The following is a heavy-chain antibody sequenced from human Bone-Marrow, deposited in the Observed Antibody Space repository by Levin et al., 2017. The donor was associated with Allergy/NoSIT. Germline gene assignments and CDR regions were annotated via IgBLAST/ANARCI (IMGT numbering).Heavy chain of an antibody. D-gene: IGHD6-6*01. CDR3: AGGRSLEPRVNWFGP. Sequence: GESLKISCKASGYNFSSYDINWVRQATGQGLEWMGWMNPNSGNTGSAQKFQGRLTMTKNTSISTAYMELSSLKSEDTAVYYWAGGRSLEPRVNWFGPWGQGTLVTVSS. V-gene: IGHV1-8*01. J-gene: IGHJ5*02. CDR1: GYNFSSYD. CDR2: MNPNSGNT.